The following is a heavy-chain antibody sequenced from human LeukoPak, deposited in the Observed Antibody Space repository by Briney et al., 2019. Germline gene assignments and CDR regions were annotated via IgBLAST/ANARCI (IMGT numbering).Heavy chain of an antibody. Sequence: APVKVSCKASGYTFTSYDINWVRQATGQGLEWMGWMNPNSGNTGNAQKFQGRVTMTRNTSISTAYMELSSLRSEDTAVYYCARGRRDSRQFDYWGQGTLVTVSS. J-gene: IGHJ4*02. CDR2: MNPNSGNT. CDR3: ARGRRDSRQFDY. CDR1: GYTFTSYD. V-gene: IGHV1-8*01. D-gene: IGHD3-10*01.